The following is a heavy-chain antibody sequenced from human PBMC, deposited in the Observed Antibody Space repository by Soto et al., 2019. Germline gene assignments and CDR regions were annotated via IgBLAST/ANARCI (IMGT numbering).Heavy chain of an antibody. Sequence: EVQLVQSGAEVKKPGESLRISCKGSGYSFTSYWISWVRQMPGKGLEWMGRIDPSDSYTNYSPSFQGHVTISADKSISTAYLQGSSLKASDTAMYYCARRMYYYDSSGPWGGEWDWFDPWGQGTLVTVSS. CDR2: IDPSDSYT. J-gene: IGHJ5*02. V-gene: IGHV5-10-1*01. D-gene: IGHD3-22*01. CDR1: GYSFTSYW. CDR3: ARRMYYYDSSGPWGGEWDWFDP.